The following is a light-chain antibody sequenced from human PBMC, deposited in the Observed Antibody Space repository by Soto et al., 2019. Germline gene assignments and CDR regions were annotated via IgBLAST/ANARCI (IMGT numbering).Light chain of an antibody. Sequence: DLQMTQSPSSLSASVGERVTITCRASQSIDTYLYWYQLKPGKAPNLLIYAATRLHTGVPSRFSGSGSGTGFTLSISNLQPEDFATYYCQQVYSTPGTFGQGTKV. V-gene: IGKV1-39*01. J-gene: IGKJ1*01. CDR2: AAT. CDR1: QSIDTY. CDR3: QQVYSTPGT.